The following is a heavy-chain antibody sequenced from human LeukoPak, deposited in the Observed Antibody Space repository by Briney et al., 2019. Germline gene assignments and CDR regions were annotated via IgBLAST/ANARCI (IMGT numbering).Heavy chain of an antibody. J-gene: IGHJ3*02. D-gene: IGHD1-1*01. V-gene: IGHV1-46*01. CDR1: GYTFTTYY. CDR3: ASDQGLNDQYAFDI. CDR2: INPSDGST. Sequence: ASVKVSCKASGYTFTTYYIHWVRQAPGQGLEWMGIINPSDGSTSYAQRFQGRVTMTRDTSTHTVYMELSRLRSDDTAVYYCASDQGLNDQYAFDIWGQGTMVTVSS.